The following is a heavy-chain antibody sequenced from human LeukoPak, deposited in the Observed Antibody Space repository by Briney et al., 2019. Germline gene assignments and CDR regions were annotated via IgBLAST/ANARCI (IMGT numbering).Heavy chain of an antibody. Sequence: SETLSLTCTVSGGSISSSYYWGWIRQPPGKGLEWIGSIYYSGSTYYNPSLKSRVTISVDTSKNQFPLKLSSVTAADTAVYYCAGLLSFDYWGQGTLVTVSS. V-gene: IGHV4-39*06. CDR1: GGSISSSYY. J-gene: IGHJ4*02. CDR3: AGLLSFDY. CDR2: IYYSGST. D-gene: IGHD2-21*02.